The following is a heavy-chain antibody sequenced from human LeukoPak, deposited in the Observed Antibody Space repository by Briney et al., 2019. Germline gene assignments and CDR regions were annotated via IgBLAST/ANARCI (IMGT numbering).Heavy chain of an antibody. CDR1: GFTFNKYN. D-gene: IGHD2-2*01. Sequence: GGSLRLSCAASGFTFNKYNMHWVRQAPGKGLEWVAVISYDGSDKYYADSVKGRFTISRDNSKNTLYLQMNSLRAEDTAVYYCAKVVVPAAIKLYAFDIWGQGTMVTVSS. V-gene: IGHV3-30-3*01. CDR3: AKVVVPAAIKLYAFDI. J-gene: IGHJ3*02. CDR2: ISYDGSDK.